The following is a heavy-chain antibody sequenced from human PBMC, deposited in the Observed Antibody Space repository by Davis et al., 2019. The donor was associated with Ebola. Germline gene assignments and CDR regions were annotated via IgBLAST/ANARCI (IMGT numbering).Heavy chain of an antibody. CDR1: GFTFSSYA. V-gene: IGHV3-30-3*01. J-gene: IGHJ4*02. D-gene: IGHD4-23*01. CDR3: ARDSTTTVVTYYFDY. CDR2: ISYDGSNK. Sequence: GESLKISCAASGFTFSSYAMHWVRQAPGKGLEWVAVISYDGSNKYYADSVKGRFTISRDNSKNTLYLQMNSLRAEDTAVYYCARDSTTTVVTYYFDYWGQGTLVTVSS.